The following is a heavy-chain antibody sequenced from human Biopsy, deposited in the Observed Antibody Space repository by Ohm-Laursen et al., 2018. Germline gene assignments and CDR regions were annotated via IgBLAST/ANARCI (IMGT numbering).Heavy chain of an antibody. Sequence: SLRLSCAASGYTFDDHSMHWVRQVPGRGLEWVSSTTWNSGIMDYADSVRGRFTISRDNAQNSLYLQMNSLRAEDTALYYCAKDRLYLGAGSFNFDSWGQGTLVTVSS. CDR2: TTWNSGIM. J-gene: IGHJ4*02. CDR1: GYTFDDHS. V-gene: IGHV3-9*01. D-gene: IGHD3-16*01. CDR3: AKDRLYLGAGSFNFDS.